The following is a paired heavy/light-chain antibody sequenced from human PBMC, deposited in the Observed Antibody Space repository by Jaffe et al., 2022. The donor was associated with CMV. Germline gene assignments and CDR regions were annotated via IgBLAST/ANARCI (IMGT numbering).Light chain of an antibody. CDR1: SNDVGGYDV. CDR2: EVS. J-gene: IGLJ3*02. CDR3: CSYAGSDTFWV. V-gene: IGLV2-23*02. Sequence: QTALTQPASVSGSPGQSITIPCAGTSNDVGGYDVVSWYQLHPGKAPKVVIHEVSKRPPGVSNRFSGSKSGNTASLTISGLQSEDEADYYCCSYAGSDTFWVFGGGTKLTVL.
Heavy chain of an antibody. D-gene: IGHD6-19*01. V-gene: IGHV5-51*01. CDR1: GYTFTNYW. Sequence: EVQLVQSAAEVKKPGESLNISCKASGYTFTNYWIGWVRQMPGKGLEWMGIIYPGDSDIRYSPSFQGQVTISADKSITTAYLQWSSLKASDTAMYYCARRGLLVSSDQGTPVAGNFDYWGQGTRVTVSS. CDR2: IYPGDSDI. CDR3: ARRGLLVSSDQGTPVAGNFDY. J-gene: IGHJ4*02.